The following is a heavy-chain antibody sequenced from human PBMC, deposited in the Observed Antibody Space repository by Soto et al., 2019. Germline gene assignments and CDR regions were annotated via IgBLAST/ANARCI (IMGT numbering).Heavy chain of an antibody. D-gene: IGHD1-26*01. CDR1: GFDFTYDA. Sequence: QVQLVESGGGAVQPGESLRLSCVASGFDFTYDAMHWVRQAPGKGLESVAVMSSDGSKIHHTDSVKGRFTISRYNSKITLYLQLNSLTKADTAVYFCAKDEGVGGTLGLFDSWGQGTLVSVSS. V-gene: IGHV3-30*18. J-gene: IGHJ4*02. CDR2: MSSDGSKI. CDR3: AKDEGVGGTLGLFDS.